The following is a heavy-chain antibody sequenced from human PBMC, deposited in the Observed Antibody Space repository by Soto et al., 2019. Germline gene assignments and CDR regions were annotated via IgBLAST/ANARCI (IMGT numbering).Heavy chain of an antibody. CDR1: RFTFSSYS. D-gene: IGHD1-26*01. CDR2: ISSSSSDI. V-gene: IGHV3-21*01. Sequence: GGSLRLSCAASRFTFSSYSMNWVRQAPGKGLEWVSSISSSSSDIYYADSVKGRFTISRDNAGSSLYLQMNSLRAEDTAVYYCTRGPSGNYPPGWGQGTLVTVSS. CDR3: TRGPSGNYPPG. J-gene: IGHJ4*02.